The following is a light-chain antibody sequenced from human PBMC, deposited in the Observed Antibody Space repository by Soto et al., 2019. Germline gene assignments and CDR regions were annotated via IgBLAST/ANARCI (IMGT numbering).Light chain of an antibody. Sequence: EIVLTQSPATLSLSPGERATLSCRASQGVSSFLAWYQQKPGQAPRLLIYDVSSRATGSPTRFSGSGSGTDFTLTISSLEPEDFAVYYCQQRSNWPLTFGGGTKVEIK. J-gene: IGKJ4*01. CDR3: QQRSNWPLT. V-gene: IGKV3-11*01. CDR1: QGVSSF. CDR2: DVS.